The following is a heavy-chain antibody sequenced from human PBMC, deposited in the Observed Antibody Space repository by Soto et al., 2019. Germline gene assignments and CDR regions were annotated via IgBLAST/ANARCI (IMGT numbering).Heavy chain of an antibody. D-gene: IGHD2-2*01. Sequence: TSETLSLTCAVYGGSFSGYYWSWIRQPPGKGLEWIGEINHSGSTNYNPSLKSRVTISVDTSKNQFSLKLSSVTAADTAVYYCARGGVVVVPAAPLNWFDPWGQGTLVTVSS. V-gene: IGHV4-34*01. CDR1: GGSFSGYY. CDR2: INHSGST. J-gene: IGHJ5*02. CDR3: ARGGVVVVPAAPLNWFDP.